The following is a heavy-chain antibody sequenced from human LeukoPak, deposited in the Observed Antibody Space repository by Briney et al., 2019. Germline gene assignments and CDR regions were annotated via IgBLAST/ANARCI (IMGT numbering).Heavy chain of an antibody. Sequence: GASVKVSCKASGYTFTGYYMHWVRQAPGQGLEWMGWINPNSGGTNYAQEFQGRVTMTRDTSISTAYMELSRLRSDDTAVYYCARDTYYYDSSGYRPFDYWGQGTLVTVSS. CDR3: ARDTYYYDSSGYRPFDY. J-gene: IGHJ4*02. D-gene: IGHD3-22*01. CDR1: GYTFTGYY. CDR2: INPNSGGT. V-gene: IGHV1-2*02.